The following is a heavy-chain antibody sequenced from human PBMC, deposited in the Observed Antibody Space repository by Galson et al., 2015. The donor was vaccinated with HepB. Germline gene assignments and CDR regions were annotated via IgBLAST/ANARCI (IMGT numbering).Heavy chain of an antibody. CDR3: ARDPRGRHSGYDYGMDV. Sequence: SVTVSCKASGSSFINYYVHWVRQAPGQGLEWMGIINPSGGSTNYAQKFQGRVTMTRDTSASTVYMELSSVRFEDTAVYYCARDPRGRHSGYDYGMDVWGQGTTVTVSS. V-gene: IGHV1-46*01. CDR2: INPSGGST. J-gene: IGHJ6*02. D-gene: IGHD1-26*01. CDR1: GSSFINYY.